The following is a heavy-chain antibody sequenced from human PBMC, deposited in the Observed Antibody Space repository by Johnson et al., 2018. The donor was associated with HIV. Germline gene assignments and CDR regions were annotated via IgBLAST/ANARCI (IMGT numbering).Heavy chain of an antibody. J-gene: IGHJ3*02. CDR2: ISYDGSNK. CDR1: GFTFSSYA. CDR3: AREQELIGERAFDI. Sequence: VQLVESGGGVVQPGRSLRLSCAASGFTFSSYAMHWVRQAPGKGLEWVAVISYDGSNKYYADSVKGRFTISRDNAKNTLYLQMNSLRAEDTAVYYCAREQELIGERAFDIWGQGTMVTVSS. V-gene: IGHV3-30-3*01. D-gene: IGHD6-13*01.